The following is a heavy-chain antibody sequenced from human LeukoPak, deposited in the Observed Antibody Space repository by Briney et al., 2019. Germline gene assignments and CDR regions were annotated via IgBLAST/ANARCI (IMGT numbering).Heavy chain of an antibody. V-gene: IGHV3-21*01. J-gene: IGHJ4*02. D-gene: IGHD5-12*01. CDR3: ARDLGHLIVDTGGIFDY. CDR1: GFTFSSYS. CDR2: ISSSSSYI. Sequence: GGSLRLSCAASGFTFSSYSMNWVRQAPGKGLEWVSSISSSSSYIYYADSVKGRFTISRDNAKNSLYLQMNSLRAEDTAVYYCARDLGHLIVDTGGIFDYWGQGTLVTVSS.